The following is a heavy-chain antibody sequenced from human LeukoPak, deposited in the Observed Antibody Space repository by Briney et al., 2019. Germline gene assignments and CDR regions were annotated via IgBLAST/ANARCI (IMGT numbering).Heavy chain of an antibody. V-gene: IGHV3-30*18. D-gene: IGHD6-13*01. J-gene: IGHJ4*02. CDR3: AKGIAAAGGFDY. Sequence: GGSLRLSCAASGFTFSCYGMHWVRQAPDKGLEWVAVISYDGSNKYYADSVKGRFTISRDNSKNTLYLQMNSLRAEDTAVYYCAKGIAAAGGFDYWGQGTLVTVSS. CDR2: ISYDGSNK. CDR1: GFTFSCYG.